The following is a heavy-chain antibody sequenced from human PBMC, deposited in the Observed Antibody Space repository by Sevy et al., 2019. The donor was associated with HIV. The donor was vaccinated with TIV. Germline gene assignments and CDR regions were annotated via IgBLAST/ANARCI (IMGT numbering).Heavy chain of an antibody. CDR3: ARGDYYGSLYYFHY. D-gene: IGHD3-10*01. CDR1: GFTFSNYF. Sequence: GGSLRLSCAASGFTFSNYFMNWVRQAPGKGLEWVSSISGGSSYIFYADSLKGRFTISRDNAKNSLYLHMNSLRAEDTAVYYCARGDYYGSLYYFHYWGPGTLVTVSS. CDR2: ISGGSSYI. J-gene: IGHJ4*02. V-gene: IGHV3-21*01.